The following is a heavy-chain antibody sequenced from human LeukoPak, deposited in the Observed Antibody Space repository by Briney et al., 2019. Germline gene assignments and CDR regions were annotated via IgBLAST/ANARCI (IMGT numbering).Heavy chain of an antibody. Sequence: GGSLRLSCAASGFTFSSYEMNWVRQAPGKGLEWVSYISSSGSTIYYADSVKGRFTISRDNSKNTLYLQMNSLRAEDTAVYCARTGGSQGGNYWGQGTLVTVSS. V-gene: IGHV3-48*03. CDR1: GFTFSSYE. CDR3: ARTGGSQGGNY. J-gene: IGHJ4*02. D-gene: IGHD1-26*01. CDR2: ISSSGSTI.